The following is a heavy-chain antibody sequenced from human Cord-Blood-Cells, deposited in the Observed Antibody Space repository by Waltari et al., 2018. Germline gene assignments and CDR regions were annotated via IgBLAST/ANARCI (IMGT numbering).Heavy chain of an antibody. Sequence: QVQLQQWGAGLLKPSENLSLTCAVSGGSFRGYSWSWILQPPGEGLEWIGEINHSGSTNYNPSLKSRVTISVDTSKNQFSLKLSSVTAADTAVYYCARGVFIQLWYCDYWGQGTLVTVSS. CDR3: ARGVFIQLWYCDY. V-gene: IGHV4-34*01. CDR2: INHSGST. CDR1: GGSFRGYS. D-gene: IGHD5-18*01. J-gene: IGHJ4*02.